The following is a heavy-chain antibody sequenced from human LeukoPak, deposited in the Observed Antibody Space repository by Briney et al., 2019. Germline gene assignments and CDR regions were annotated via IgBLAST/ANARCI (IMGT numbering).Heavy chain of an antibody. CDR1: GFTFSNAW. V-gene: IGHV4-4*07. CDR2: IYTSGST. CDR3: ARDYRNWFDP. Sequence: GSLRLSCAASGFTFSNAWMSWVRQAPGKGLEWIGRIYTSGSTNYNPSLKSRVTMSVDTSKNQFSLKLSSVTAADTAVYYCARDYRNWFDPWGQGTLVTVSS. J-gene: IGHJ5*02.